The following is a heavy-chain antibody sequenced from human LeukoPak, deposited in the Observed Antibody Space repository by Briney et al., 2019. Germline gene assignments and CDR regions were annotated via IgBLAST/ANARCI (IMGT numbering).Heavy chain of an antibody. D-gene: IGHD5-18*01. V-gene: IGHV3-74*01. J-gene: IGHJ4*02. CDR1: GFTFSSYW. Sequence: GGPLRLSCAASGFTFSSYWMHWVRQAPGKGLVWVSRINSDGSSTSYADSVKGRFTISRDNAKNTLYLQMNSLRAEDTAVYYCARDLTRGYSYGYYVYWGQGTLVTVSS. CDR2: INSDGSST. CDR3: ARDLTRGYSYGYYVY.